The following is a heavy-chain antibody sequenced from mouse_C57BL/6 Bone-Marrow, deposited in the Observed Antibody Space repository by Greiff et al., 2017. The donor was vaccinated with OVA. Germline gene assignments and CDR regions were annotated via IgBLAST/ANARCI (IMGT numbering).Heavy chain of an antibody. Sequence: VQGVESGPGLVQPSQSLSITCTVSGFSLTSYGVHWVRQPPGKGLEWLGVIWSGGSTDYNAAFISRLSISKDNSKSQVFFKMNSLQADDTAIYYCAGGYYGSLYYAMDYWGQGTSVTVSS. D-gene: IGHD1-1*01. CDR2: IWSGGST. CDR3: AGGYYGSLYYAMDY. V-gene: IGHV2-4*01. J-gene: IGHJ4*01. CDR1: GFSLTSYG.